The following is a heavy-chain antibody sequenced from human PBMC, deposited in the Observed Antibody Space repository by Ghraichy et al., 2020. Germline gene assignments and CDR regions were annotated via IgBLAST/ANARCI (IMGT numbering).Heavy chain of an antibody. CDR1: GGSVSSGSYY. Sequence: SETLSLTCTVSGGSVSSGSYYWSWIRQPPGKGLEWIGYTYYSGSTNYNPSLKSRVTISVDTSKNQFSLKLSSVTAADTAVYYCARDVALTGTPTPWYYGMDVWGQGTTVTVSS. V-gene: IGHV4-61*01. CDR2: TYYSGST. D-gene: IGHD1-20*01. J-gene: IGHJ6*02. CDR3: ARDVALTGTPTPWYYGMDV.